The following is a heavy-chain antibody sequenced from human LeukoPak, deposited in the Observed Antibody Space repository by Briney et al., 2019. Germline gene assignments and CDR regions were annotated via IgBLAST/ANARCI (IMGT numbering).Heavy chain of an antibody. CDR1: GFTFSSYS. V-gene: IGHV3-48*01. CDR2: ISSSSSTI. Sequence: PGGSLRLSCAASGFTFSSYSMNWVRQAPGKGLEWVSYISSSSSTIYYADSVKGRFTISRDNAKNSLYLQMNSLRAEDTAVYYCARVGDGYNVGFDYWGHGTLVTVSS. CDR3: ARVGDGYNVGFDY. D-gene: IGHD5-24*01. J-gene: IGHJ4*01.